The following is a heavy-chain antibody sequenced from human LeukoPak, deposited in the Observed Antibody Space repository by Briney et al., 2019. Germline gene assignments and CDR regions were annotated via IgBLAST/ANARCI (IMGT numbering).Heavy chain of an antibody. Sequence: GGSLRLSCAASGFTFSSYGMHWVRQAPGKGLEWVAKIKQDGSEKYYVDSVKGRFTISRDNAKNSLYLQMNSLRAENTAVYYCARDSYIMYYYDSSGYYYFDYWGQGTLVTVSS. CDR1: GFTFSSYG. D-gene: IGHD3-22*01. CDR2: IKQDGSEK. V-gene: IGHV3-7*01. CDR3: ARDSYIMYYYDSSGYYYFDY. J-gene: IGHJ4*02.